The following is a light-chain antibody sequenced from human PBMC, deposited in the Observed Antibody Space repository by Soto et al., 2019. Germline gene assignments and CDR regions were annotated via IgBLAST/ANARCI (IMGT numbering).Light chain of an antibody. V-gene: IGKV3-20*01. Sequence: TQCKGTLFFSPGERTTLSCRASQTVRSSSLAWYQQKPGQAPRLLIFGASTRAAGFPDRFSGSVSGTDFTLTISRLEPVHFAVYYCQQYGVSPRTFGQGTKVDIK. CDR3: QQYGVSPRT. CDR1: QTVRSSS. J-gene: IGKJ1*01. CDR2: GAS.